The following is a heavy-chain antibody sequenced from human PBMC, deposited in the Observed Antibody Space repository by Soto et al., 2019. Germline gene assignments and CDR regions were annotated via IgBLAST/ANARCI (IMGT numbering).Heavy chain of an antibody. J-gene: IGHJ6*02. CDR1: GFTVSSNY. V-gene: IGHV3-66*01. Sequence: GGSLRLSCAASGFTVSSNYMSWVRQAPGKGLEWVSVIYSGGSTYYADSVKGRFTISIHNSKNTLYLQMNSLRADDTALYYCARWAGDHYYYYGMDVWGQGTTVTVSS. CDR2: IYSGGST. D-gene: IGHD7-27*01. CDR3: ARWAGDHYYYYGMDV.